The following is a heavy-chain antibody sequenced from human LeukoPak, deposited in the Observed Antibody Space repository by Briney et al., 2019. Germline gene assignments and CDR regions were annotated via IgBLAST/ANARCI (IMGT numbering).Heavy chain of an antibody. Sequence: PGRSLRLSCAASGFTFSSYGMHWVRQAPGKGLEWVAVIWYDGSNKYYADSVKGRFTISRDNSKNTLYLQMNSLRAEDTAVYYCAKGPRFWSGYYPPEYYFDSWGQETLVTVSS. CDR3: AKGPRFWSGYYPPEYYFDS. CDR2: IWYDGSNK. J-gene: IGHJ4*02. V-gene: IGHV3-33*06. D-gene: IGHD3-3*01. CDR1: GFTFSSYG.